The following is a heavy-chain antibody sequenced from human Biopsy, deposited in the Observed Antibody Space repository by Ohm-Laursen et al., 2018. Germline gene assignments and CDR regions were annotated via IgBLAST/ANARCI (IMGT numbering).Heavy chain of an antibody. J-gene: IGHJ4*02. D-gene: IGHD2-15*01. CDR2: INAKTGDT. Sequence: GASVKVSCNASGYTFTGYHVHWVRQAPGQGLEWMGWINAKTGDTNYAQKFQGRVTMTRDTSISTAYVDLSSLRSDDTAVYYCASDFLGREGYCGGRNCQIAYWGQGTLVTVSS. V-gene: IGHV1-2*02. CDR3: ASDFLGREGYCGGRNCQIAY. CDR1: GYTFTGYH.